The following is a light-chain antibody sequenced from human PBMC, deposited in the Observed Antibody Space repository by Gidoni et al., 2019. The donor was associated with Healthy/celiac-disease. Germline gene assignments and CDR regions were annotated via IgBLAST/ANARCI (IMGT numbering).Light chain of an antibody. CDR2: AAS. V-gene: IGKV1-39*01. Sequence: IQMTQSPSSLSASVGDRVTITCRASQSISSYLNWYLQKPGKAPKLLIYAASSLQSGVPSRFSGSGSGTDFTLTISSLQPEDVATYYCQQSYSTPITFXQXTRLEIK. CDR3: QQSYSTPIT. J-gene: IGKJ5*01. CDR1: QSISSY.